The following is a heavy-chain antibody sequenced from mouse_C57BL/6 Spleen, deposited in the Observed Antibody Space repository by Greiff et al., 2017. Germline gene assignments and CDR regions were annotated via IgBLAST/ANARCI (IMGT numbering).Heavy chain of an antibody. J-gene: IGHJ3*01. CDR1: GFTFSDYY. D-gene: IGHD3-1*01. CDR2: INYDGSST. V-gene: IGHV5-16*01. CDR3: ARDRGDEGFAY. Sequence: EVQLQESEGGLVQPGSSMKLSCTASGFTFSDYYMAWVRQVPEKGLEWVANINYDGSSTYYLDSLKSRFIISRDNAKNILDLQMSSLKSEDTATYYCARDRGDEGFAYWGQGTLVTVSA.